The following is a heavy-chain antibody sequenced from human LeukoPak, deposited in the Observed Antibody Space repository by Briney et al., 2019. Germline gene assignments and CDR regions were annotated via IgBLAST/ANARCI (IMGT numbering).Heavy chain of an antibody. CDR1: GFTFSSYS. CDR3: ASTTGDRDY. J-gene: IGHJ4*02. V-gene: IGHV3-21*01. CDR2: ISGSSTYI. Sequence: PGGSLRLSCVASGFTFSSYSMNWVRQAPGKGLEWVSYISGSSTYIYYVDSLKGRFTISRDNAKNSLYLQMNSLRVEDTAVYYCASTTGDRDYWGQGTLVTVSS. D-gene: IGHD7-27*01.